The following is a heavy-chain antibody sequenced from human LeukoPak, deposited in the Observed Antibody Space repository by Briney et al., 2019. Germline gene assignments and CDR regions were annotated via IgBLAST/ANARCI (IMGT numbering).Heavy chain of an antibody. CDR2: INTDGSST. CDR1: GFTFTSYW. D-gene: IGHD6-19*01. J-gene: IGHJ5*02. V-gene: IGHV3-74*01. CDR3: ARALAVAGTGGFDP. Sequence: GGSLRLSCAASGFTFTSYWMHWVRQAPGEGLVWVSRINTDGSSTSYADSVKGRFTISRDNAKNTLYLQMSSLRAEDTAVYYCARALAVAGTGGFDPWGQGTLVTVSS.